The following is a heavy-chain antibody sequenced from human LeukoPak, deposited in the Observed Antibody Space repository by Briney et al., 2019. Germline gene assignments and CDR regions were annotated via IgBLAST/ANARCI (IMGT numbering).Heavy chain of an antibody. Sequence: SETLSLTCAVYGGSFSGYYWSWIRQPPGKGLEWIGEINHSGSTNYNPSLKSRVTISVDTSKNQFSLKLSSVTAADTAMYYCARNRYYYGSGNYGVPNWFDPWGQGTLVTVSS. CDR3: ARNRYYYGSGNYGVPNWFDP. J-gene: IGHJ5*02. D-gene: IGHD3-10*01. V-gene: IGHV4-34*01. CDR2: INHSGST. CDR1: GGSFSGYY.